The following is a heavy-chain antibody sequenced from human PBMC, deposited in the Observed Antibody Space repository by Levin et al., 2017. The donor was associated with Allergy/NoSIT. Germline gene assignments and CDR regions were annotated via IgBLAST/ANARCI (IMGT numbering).Heavy chain of an antibody. D-gene: IGHD2-2*01. Sequence: PGGSLRLSCRASGFTFSDYAMHWVRQAPVKGLEWVAVISYDGSNKFYGDSVKGRFTISRDNSKNTLYLQMNSLRPEDTAVYSCARGCSSSSCYYDYYNMDVWGQGTTVTVSS. J-gene: IGHJ6*02. CDR1: GFTFSDYA. CDR3: ARGCSSSSCYYDYYNMDV. V-gene: IGHV3-30*04. CDR2: ISYDGSNK.